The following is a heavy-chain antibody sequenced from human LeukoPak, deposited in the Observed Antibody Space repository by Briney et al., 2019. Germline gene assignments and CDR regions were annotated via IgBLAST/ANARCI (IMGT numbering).Heavy chain of an antibody. V-gene: IGHV5-51*01. CDR1: GYSFTSYW. CDR3: ARVRDGYKSDAFDM. D-gene: IGHD5-24*01. CDR2: IYPGDSDT. Sequence: GESLKISCKGSGYSFTSYWIGWVRQMPGKGLEWMGIIYPGDSDTTYSPSFQGQVTISADKSISTAYLQWRSLRASDTAMYYCARVRDGYKSDAFDMWGQGTMVTVSS. J-gene: IGHJ3*02.